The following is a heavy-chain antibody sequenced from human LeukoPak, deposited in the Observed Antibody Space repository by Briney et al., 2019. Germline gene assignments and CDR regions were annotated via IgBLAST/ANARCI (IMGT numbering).Heavy chain of an antibody. Sequence: ASVKVSCKASGYTFTGYYMHWVRQAPGQGLEWMGWINPNSGGTNYAQKFQGRVTMTRDTSISTAYMELSRPRSDDTAVYYCARAPWIQLWLPPDYWGQGTLVTVSS. CDR2: INPNSGGT. CDR1: GYTFTGYY. D-gene: IGHD5-18*01. J-gene: IGHJ4*02. CDR3: ARAPWIQLWLPPDY. V-gene: IGHV1-2*02.